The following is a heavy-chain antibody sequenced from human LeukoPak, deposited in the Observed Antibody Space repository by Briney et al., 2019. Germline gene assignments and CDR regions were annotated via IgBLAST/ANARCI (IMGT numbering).Heavy chain of an antibody. CDR2: ISGTSSYM. V-gene: IGHV3-21*01. J-gene: IGHJ4*02. CDR1: GFNFRDYS. CDR3: ARHFGT. D-gene: IGHD3/OR15-3a*01. Sequence: GGSLRLSCVAYGFNFRDYSMNWVRQAPGKGLDWVSGISGTSSYMYYGDSVKGRFTVSRDNAKNSLYLQMESLRVEDTAVYYCARHFGTWGQGTLVTVSS.